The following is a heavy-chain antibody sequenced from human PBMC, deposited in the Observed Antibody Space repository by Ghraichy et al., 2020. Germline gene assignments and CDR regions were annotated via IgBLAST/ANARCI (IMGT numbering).Heavy chain of an antibody. D-gene: IGHD2-2*02. Sequence: SETLSLTCTVSGGSISSYYWGWIRQPPGKGLEWIGYIYYSGSPNYNPSLKSRVTISTDTAKNQVSLKLSSVTAADAAVYYCARHGYCSSTTCYTDYYYGMDVWGQGTTVTVSS. CDR1: GGSISSYY. J-gene: IGHJ6*02. CDR3: ARHGYCSSTTCYTDYYYGMDV. V-gene: IGHV4-59*08. CDR2: IYYSGSP.